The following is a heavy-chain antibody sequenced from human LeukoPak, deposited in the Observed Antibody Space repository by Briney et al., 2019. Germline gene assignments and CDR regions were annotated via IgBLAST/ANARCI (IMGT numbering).Heavy chain of an antibody. Sequence: SVKVSCKASGGTFSSYAISWVRQAPGQGLEWMGRIIPILGIANYAQKFQGRVTITTDKSTSTAYTELRSLTSEDTAVYYCAGVPTWFLLLHHFLMDVWGKGTTVTVSS. CDR3: AGVPTWFLLLHHFLMDV. CDR1: GGTFSSYA. CDR2: IIPILGIA. V-gene: IGHV1-69*04. J-gene: IGHJ6*03. D-gene: IGHD2/OR15-2a*01.